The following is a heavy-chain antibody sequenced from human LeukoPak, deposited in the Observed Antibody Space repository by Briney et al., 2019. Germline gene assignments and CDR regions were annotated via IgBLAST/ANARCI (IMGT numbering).Heavy chain of an antibody. D-gene: IGHD2-2*02. J-gene: IGHJ6*02. CDR2: INTNTGNP. V-gene: IGHV7-4-1*02. Sequence: ASVKVSCKASGYTFTSYAMNWVRQAPGQGLEWMGWINTNTGNPTYAQGFTGRFVFSLDTSVSTAYLQISSLKAEDTAVYYCARDSGYCSSTSCYTDYYYYGMDVWGQGTTVTVSS. CDR1: GYTFTSYA. CDR3: ARDSGYCSSTSCYTDYYYYGMDV.